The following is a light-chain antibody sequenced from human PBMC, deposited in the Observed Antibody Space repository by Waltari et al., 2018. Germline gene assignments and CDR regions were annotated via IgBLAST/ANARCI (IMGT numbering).Light chain of an antibody. V-gene: IGLV1-40*01. CDR2: GST. J-gene: IGLJ3*02. Sequence: QSVLTQPPSVSGAPGQRVTISCTGSGSNIGAGYDVHWYQQFPRAAPRLLIYGSTTRPLGGPDRFFGSTSGTSASLAIIGLQAEDEADYYCQSYDTSLSVVFGGGTKVTVL. CDR1: GSNIGAGYD. CDR3: QSYDTSLSVV.